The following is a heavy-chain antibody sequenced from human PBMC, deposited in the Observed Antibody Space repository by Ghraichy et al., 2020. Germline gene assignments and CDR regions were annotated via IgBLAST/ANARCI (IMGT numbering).Heavy chain of an antibody. CDR3: TTDFPMLEMATINGGY. CDR1: GFTFSNAW. D-gene: IGHD5-24*01. Sequence: GGSLRLSCAASGFTFSNAWMSWVRQAPGKGLEWVGRIKSKTDGGTTDYAAPVKGRFTISRDDSKNTLYLQMNSLKTEDTAVYYCTTDFPMLEMATINGGYWGQGTLVTVSS. J-gene: IGHJ4*02. CDR2: IKSKTDGGTT. V-gene: IGHV3-15*01.